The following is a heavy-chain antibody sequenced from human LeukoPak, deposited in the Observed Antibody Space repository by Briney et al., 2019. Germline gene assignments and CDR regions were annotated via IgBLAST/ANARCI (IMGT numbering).Heavy chain of an antibody. CDR2: IGTGGDT. D-gene: IGHD2-15*01. CDR3: ARDGLVGSPTYYFDY. CDR1: GFTFSTYD. Sequence: GGSLRLSCAASGFTFSTYDMHWVRQATGKGLEWVSGIGTGGDTHYPDSVKGRFTISRDNSKNTLYLQMGSLRAEDMAVYYCARDGLVGSPTYYFDYWGQGTLVTVSS. J-gene: IGHJ4*02. V-gene: IGHV3-13*01.